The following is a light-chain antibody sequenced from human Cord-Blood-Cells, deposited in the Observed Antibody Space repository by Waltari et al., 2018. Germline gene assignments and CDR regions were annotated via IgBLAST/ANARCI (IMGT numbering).Light chain of an antibody. CDR3: QQSYSTTWT. V-gene: IGKV1-39*01. J-gene: IGKJ1*01. Sequence: IKMTHSPSPRSASVVHRVTITCRASQSISSYLNWYQQKPGKAPKLLIYAASSLQSGVPSRFSGSGSGTDFTLTISSLQPEDFATYYCQQSYSTTWTFGQGTKVEIK. CDR1: QSISSY. CDR2: AAS.